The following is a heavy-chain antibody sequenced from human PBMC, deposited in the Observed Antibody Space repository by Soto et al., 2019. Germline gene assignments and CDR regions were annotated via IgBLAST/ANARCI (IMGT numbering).Heavy chain of an antibody. CDR3: ARDRGYDAHDYYYNAMDV. CDR2: IRGFSPYT. CDR1: GFTFRTYT. V-gene: IGHV3-21*01. J-gene: IGHJ6*02. Sequence: AGGSLRLSCISSGFTFRTYTMNWVRQAPGKGLEWVSGIRGFSPYTFYAESVKGRFTISRDDAKNSLYLQMNSLRAEDTAVYYCARDRGYDAHDYYYNAMDVWGQGTTVTVSS. D-gene: IGHD2-15*01.